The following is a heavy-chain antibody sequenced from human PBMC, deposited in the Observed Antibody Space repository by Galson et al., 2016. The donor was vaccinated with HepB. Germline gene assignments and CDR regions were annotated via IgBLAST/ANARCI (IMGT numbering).Heavy chain of an antibody. V-gene: IGHV1-18*01. CDR1: RYTFTNYG. J-gene: IGHJ6*02. Sequence: SVKVSCKASRYTFTNYGISWVRQAPGQGLEWMGWISAYNGNTNYAQKFQGRVTMTTDTSTSTAYMALRSLKSDDTAVYYCARAVLPNYGMEVWGQGTTVTVSS. CDR3: ARAVLPNYGMEV. D-gene: IGHD3-3*01. CDR2: ISAYNGNT.